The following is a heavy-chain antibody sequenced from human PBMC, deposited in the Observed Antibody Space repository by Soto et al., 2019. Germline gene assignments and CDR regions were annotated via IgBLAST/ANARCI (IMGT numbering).Heavy chain of an antibody. CDR1: GFTFSSYA. Sequence: VQLLESGGGLVQPGGSLRLSCAASGFTFSSYAMSWVRQAPGKGLEWVSAISGSGGSTYYADSVKGRFTISRDNAKNSLYLQMNSLRAEDTAVYYCAREERPSWLVYYFDYWGQGTLVTVSS. CDR3: AREERPSWLVYYFDY. CDR2: ISGSGGST. V-gene: IGHV3-23*01. J-gene: IGHJ4*02. D-gene: IGHD6-19*01.